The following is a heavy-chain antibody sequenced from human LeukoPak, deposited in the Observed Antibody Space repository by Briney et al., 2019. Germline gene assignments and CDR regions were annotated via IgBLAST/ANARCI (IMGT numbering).Heavy chain of an antibody. Sequence: GGSLRLSCAASGFTFSTYEMTWVRQSPGKGLEWVSYISSSGSTIYYADSVKGRFTISRDNAKKSLYLQMNSLRAEDTAVYFCARATTYDILTGYSDYWGQGTLATVSS. CDR2: ISSSGSTI. CDR1: GFTFSTYE. J-gene: IGHJ4*02. D-gene: IGHD3-9*01. CDR3: ARATTYDILTGYSDY. V-gene: IGHV3-48*03.